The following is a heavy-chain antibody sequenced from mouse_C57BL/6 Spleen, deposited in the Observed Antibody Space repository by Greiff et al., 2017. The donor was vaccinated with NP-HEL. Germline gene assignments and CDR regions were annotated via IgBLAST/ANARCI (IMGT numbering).Heavy chain of an antibody. Sequence: VQLQQPGAELVMPGASVKLSCKASGYTFTSYWMHWVKQRPGQGLEWIGEIDPSDSYTNYNQKFKGKSTLTVDKSSSTAYMQLSSLTSEDSAVYYCARVGGYSSFAYWGQGTLVTGSA. J-gene: IGHJ3*01. CDR1: GYTFTSYW. CDR2: IDPSDSYT. D-gene: IGHD2-3*01. CDR3: ARVGGYSSFAY. V-gene: IGHV1-69*01.